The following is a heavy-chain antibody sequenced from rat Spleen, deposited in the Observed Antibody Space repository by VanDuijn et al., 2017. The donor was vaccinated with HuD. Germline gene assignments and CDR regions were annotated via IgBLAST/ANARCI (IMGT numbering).Heavy chain of an antibody. CDR3: ARLEDDGSPFDY. Sequence: EVQVLESGGGLMQPGSSLKLSCATSGFTFSTAWMYWYRQFPEKRLEWVARIKAKSSNYATDYTESVKGRFTISRDDSKSSIFLQMNNLKEEDTAIYYCARLEDDGSPFDYWGQGVMVTVSS. V-gene: IGHV6-6*01. CDR1: GFTFSTAW. J-gene: IGHJ2*01. CDR2: IKAKSSNYAT. D-gene: IGHD1-12*03.